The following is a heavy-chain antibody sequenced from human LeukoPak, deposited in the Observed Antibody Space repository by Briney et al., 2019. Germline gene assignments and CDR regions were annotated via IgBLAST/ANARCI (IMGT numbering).Heavy chain of an antibody. J-gene: IGHJ1*01. CDR1: GGFISSGGYY. CDR2: IYYSGST. Sequence: PSETLSVTCTVSGGFISSGGYYWSWIRQHPGKGLEWIGYIYYSGSTYYNPSLKSRVIILVDTSKNQFSLKLSSVTAADTAVYYCARDYYGSGSYSVWGQGTLVTVSS. V-gene: IGHV4-31*03. CDR3: ARDYYGSGSYSV. D-gene: IGHD3-10*01.